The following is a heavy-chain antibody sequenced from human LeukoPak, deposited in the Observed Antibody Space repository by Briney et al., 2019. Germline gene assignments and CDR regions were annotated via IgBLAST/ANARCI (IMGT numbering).Heavy chain of an antibody. CDR2: IHQSQST. V-gene: IGHV4-39*01. Sequence: SETLSLSRTVSGGSISSSSYYWGWIRQPPGKGLEWIGSIHQSQSTYYNPSLKSRVTISVDTSKNHFSLKVNSVTAADTAVYYCARHHAGTIDYWGQGTLVTVSS. D-gene: IGHD6-13*01. CDR1: GGSISSSSYY. J-gene: IGHJ4*02. CDR3: ARHHAGTIDY.